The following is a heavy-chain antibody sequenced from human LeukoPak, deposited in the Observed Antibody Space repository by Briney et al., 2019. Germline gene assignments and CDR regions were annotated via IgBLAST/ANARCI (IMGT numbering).Heavy chain of an antibody. V-gene: IGHV4-39*07. CDR3: ARRPPGPAARISWFDP. CDR2: INHSGST. Sequence: SETLSLTCTVSGGSISSGDYYWSWIRQPPGKGLEWIGEINHSGSTNYNPSLKSRVTISVDTSKNQFSLKLSSVTAADTAVYYCARRPPGPAARISWFDPWGQGTLVTVSS. D-gene: IGHD6-6*01. J-gene: IGHJ5*02. CDR1: GGSISSGDYY.